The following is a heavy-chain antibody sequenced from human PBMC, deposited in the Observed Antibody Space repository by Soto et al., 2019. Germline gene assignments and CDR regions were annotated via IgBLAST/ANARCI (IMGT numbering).Heavy chain of an antibody. J-gene: IGHJ4*02. CDR2: IFSSGST. CDR3: ARGGSYSAYNFAHGIQLWSFDF. CDR1: GGSINTFY. V-gene: IGHV4-4*07. Sequence: LSLTCTVCGGSINTFYWSWVRQPAGKGLEWIGRIFSSGSTSFNPSLESRVAMSVDTSKNHFSLNLSSVTAADMAVYYCARGGSYSAYNFAHGIQLWSFDFWGQGALVTVSS. D-gene: IGHD5-12*01.